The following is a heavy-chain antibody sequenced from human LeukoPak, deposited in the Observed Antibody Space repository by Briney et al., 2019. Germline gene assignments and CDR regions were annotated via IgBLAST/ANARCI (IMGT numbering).Heavy chain of an antibody. V-gene: IGHV3-30*18. D-gene: IGHD3-10*01. J-gene: IGHJ4*02. CDR2: ISYDGSNK. Sequence: SGGSLRLSCAASGFTFSSYGMHWVRQAPGKGLEWVAVISYDGSNKYYADSVKGRFTISRDNSKNTLYLQMNSLRAEDTAVYYCAKEGRYYGQLDYWGQGTLVTVSS. CDR1: GFTFSSYG. CDR3: AKEGRYYGQLDY.